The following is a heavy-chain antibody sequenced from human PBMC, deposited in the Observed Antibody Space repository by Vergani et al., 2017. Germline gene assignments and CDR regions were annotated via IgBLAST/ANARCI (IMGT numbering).Heavy chain of an antibody. CDR1: GFTFSGSA. J-gene: IGHJ6*03. Sequence: EVQLVESGGGLVQPGGSLKLSCAASGFTFSGSAMHWVRQASGKGLEWVGRIRSKANSSATASSASVQVSFTISRDDSKNTAYLQMNSLKTEDTAVYYCTRHLRSYYYYYMDVWGKGTTVTVAS. CDR2: IRSKANSSAT. CDR3: TRHLRSYYYYYMDV. V-gene: IGHV3-73*02.